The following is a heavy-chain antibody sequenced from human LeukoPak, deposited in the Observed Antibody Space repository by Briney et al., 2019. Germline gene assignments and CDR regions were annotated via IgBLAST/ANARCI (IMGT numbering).Heavy chain of an antibody. CDR1: GGSTSSYY. D-gene: IGHD3-10*01. CDR3: ARGAYHYGSGSYYFDY. V-gene: IGHV4-4*07. Sequence: SETLSLTCTVSGGSTSSYYWSWIRQPPGKGLEWIGRIFTSGVISGNTNYNPSLESRVTMSVDASKNQFSLKLSSVTAADTAMYYCARGAYHYGSGSYYFDYWGQGTLVTVSS. J-gene: IGHJ4*02. CDR2: IFTSGVISGNT.